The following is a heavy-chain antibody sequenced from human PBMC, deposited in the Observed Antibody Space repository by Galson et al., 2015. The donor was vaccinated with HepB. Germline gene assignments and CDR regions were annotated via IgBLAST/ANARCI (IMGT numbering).Heavy chain of an antibody. CDR1: GFTFSTYN. V-gene: IGHV3-23*01. Sequence: SLRLSCAASGFTFSTYNMSWVRQAPGKGLEWVSAISGSGGSIHYADSVRGRFTISRDNSKNTLYLQMNSLRAEDTAVYYCTTSPVAALPLDPSHYWCQRTLFTGSA. CDR2: ISGSGGSI. CDR3: TTSPVAALPLDPSHY. D-gene: IGHD6-19*01. J-gene: IGHJ4*02.